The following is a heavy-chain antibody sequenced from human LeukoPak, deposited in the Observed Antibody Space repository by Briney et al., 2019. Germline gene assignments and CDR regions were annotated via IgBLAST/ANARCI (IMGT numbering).Heavy chain of an antibody. CDR1: GFTFSGYG. CDR3: AKFKGHYYYDSSGYCDS. V-gene: IGHV3-23*01. J-gene: IGHJ4*02. D-gene: IGHD3-22*01. CDR2: ISAADGDNT. Sequence: AGGSLRLSCAASGFTFSGYGMHWVRQAPGKGLEWVSVISAADGDNTYYADSVKGRFSISRDNSNYTLHLQMNSLRAEDTAVFYCAKFKGHYYYDSSGYCDSWSQGTLVTVSS.